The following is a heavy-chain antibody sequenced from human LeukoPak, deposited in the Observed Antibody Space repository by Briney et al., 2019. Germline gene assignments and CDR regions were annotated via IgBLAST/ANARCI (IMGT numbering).Heavy chain of an antibody. CDR2: IYTSGST. CDR3: AGSVDYVEGRKNYYYYYMDV. Sequence: PSETLSLTCTVSGGSISSGSYYWSWIRQPAGKGLEWIGRIYTSGSTNYNPSLKSRVTISVDTSKNQFSLKLSSVTAADTAVYYCAGSVDYVEGRKNYYYYYMDVWGKGTTVTISS. CDR1: GGSISSGSYY. V-gene: IGHV4-61*02. D-gene: IGHD4-17*01. J-gene: IGHJ6*03.